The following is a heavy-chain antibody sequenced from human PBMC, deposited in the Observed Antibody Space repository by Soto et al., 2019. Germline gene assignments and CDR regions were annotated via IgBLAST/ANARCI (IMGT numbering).Heavy chain of an antibody. V-gene: IGHV3-23*01. D-gene: IGHD2-15*01. CDR3: ARLYSRAYDI. Sequence: EVQLLESGGGLVQHGGSLRLSCAASGFTFSSYAMTWVRQTPGQGLRWVSTVTAGGDNTYHADSVKGRFTISRDTSKNTLYLQMNSRRVEYTAIYHCARLYSRAYDIWGQGTMVTVSS. CDR1: GFTFSSYA. CDR2: VTAGGDNT. J-gene: IGHJ3*02.